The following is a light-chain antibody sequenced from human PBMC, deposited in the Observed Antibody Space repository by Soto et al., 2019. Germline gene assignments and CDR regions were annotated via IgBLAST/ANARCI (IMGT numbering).Light chain of an antibody. Sequence: EIELTQSPCTLSLSPGERVTLSCRASQSVTSSYIAWYQQKSGQAPRLLLYGASSRATGIPDRFRGSGSGTDFTLTISRLEPEDFAVYYCQQYETSLGLTFGQGTKVDIK. CDR1: QSVTSSY. CDR2: GAS. J-gene: IGKJ1*01. V-gene: IGKV3-20*01. CDR3: QQYETSLGLT.